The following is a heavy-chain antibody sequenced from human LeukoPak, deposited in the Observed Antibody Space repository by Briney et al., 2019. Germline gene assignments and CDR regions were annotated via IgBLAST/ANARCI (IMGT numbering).Heavy chain of an antibody. CDR3: ARGHVVTMIVVVIQPFDY. CDR1: GFTFSDYY. D-gene: IGHD3-22*01. V-gene: IGHV3-11*01. Sequence: GGSLRLSCAASGFTFSDYYMSWIRQAPGKGLEWVSYISSSGSIIYYADSVKGRFTISRDNAKNSMYLQMNSLRAEDTAVYYCARGHVVTMIVVVIQPFDYWGQGTLVTVSS. CDR2: ISSSGSII. J-gene: IGHJ4*02.